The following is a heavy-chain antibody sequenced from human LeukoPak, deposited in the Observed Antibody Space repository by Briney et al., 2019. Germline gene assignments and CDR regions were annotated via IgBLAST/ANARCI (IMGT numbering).Heavy chain of an antibody. J-gene: IGHJ4*02. D-gene: IGHD2-2*03. CDR3: ARDSYGYCSSTSCYLLDY. CDR2: ISSSSTYT. CDR1: AFTFSDYY. Sequence: GGSLRLSCAASAFTFSDYYMSGIRQAPGKGLEWVSDISSSSTYTNYADSVKGRFTISRDNAKNSLYLQMNSLRVEDTAVYYCARDSYGYCSSTSCYLLDYWGQGALVTVSS. V-gene: IGHV3-11*06.